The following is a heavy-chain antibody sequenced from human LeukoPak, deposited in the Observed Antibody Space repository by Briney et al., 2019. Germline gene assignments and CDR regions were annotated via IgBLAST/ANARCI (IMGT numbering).Heavy chain of an antibody. D-gene: IGHD3-3*01. Sequence: SETLSLTRTVSGGSVSSYYWNWVRQPPGKGLEWIGYIHYSGSSNYNPSLKSRDTISVDTSKNQFSLKLSSVTAADTAMYYCARDLARGRSGLDYWGQGTLVTVSS. CDR1: GGSVSSYY. CDR2: IHYSGSS. CDR3: ARDLARGRSGLDY. J-gene: IGHJ4*02. V-gene: IGHV4-59*02.